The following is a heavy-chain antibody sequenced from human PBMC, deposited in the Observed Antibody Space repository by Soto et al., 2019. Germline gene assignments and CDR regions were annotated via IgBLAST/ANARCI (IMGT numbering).Heavy chain of an antibody. V-gene: IGHV3-73*01. Sequence: RRLSCAASGFTFSGSAMHWVRQASGKGLEWVGRIRSKANSYATAYAASVKGRFTISRDDSKNMAYLQMNSLKTEDTAVYYCARPYCTTTSCYIDVWGQGTTVTVSS. J-gene: IGHJ6*02. CDR1: GFTFSGSA. D-gene: IGHD2-2*01. CDR3: ARPYCTTTSCYIDV. CDR2: IRSKANSYAT.